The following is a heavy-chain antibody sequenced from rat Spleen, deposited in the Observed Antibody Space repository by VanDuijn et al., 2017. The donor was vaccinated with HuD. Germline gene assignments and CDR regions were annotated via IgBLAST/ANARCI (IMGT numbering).Heavy chain of an antibody. CDR1: GCTFKNYW. CDR2: ITHNDGVT. CDR3: TRREGPTFDY. V-gene: IGHV5-31*01. J-gene: IGHJ2*01. D-gene: IGHD1-11*01. Sequence: EVLVVESGGGLVQPGRSLKLSCVVSGCTFKNYWMTWIRQAPGKGLEWVATITHNDGVTYYPDSMRGRFTISRDDAENTLYLQMNSLRSEDTATYFCTRREGPTFDYWGQGVMVTVSS.